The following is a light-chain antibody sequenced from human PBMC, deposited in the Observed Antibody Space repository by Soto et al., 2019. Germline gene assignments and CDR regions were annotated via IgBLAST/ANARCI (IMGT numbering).Light chain of an antibody. V-gene: IGKV3-20*01. CDR1: QSVSSSY. CDR2: GAS. J-gene: IGKJ1*01. Sequence: EIVLTQSPGTLSLSPGERATLSCRASQSVSSSYLAWYQQKPGQAPRLLIYGASSRATGIPDRFSSSESGTDFTLTISSLQPEDFATYYCQQSYITPWTFGQGTKVDIK. CDR3: QQSYITPWT.